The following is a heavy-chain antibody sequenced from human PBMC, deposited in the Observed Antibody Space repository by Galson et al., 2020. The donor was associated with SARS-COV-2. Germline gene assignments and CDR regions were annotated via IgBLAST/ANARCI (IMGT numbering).Heavy chain of an antibody. CDR1: GFIFSSYG. J-gene: IGHJ3*02. CDR2: ISYDGSNK. V-gene: IGHV3-30*18. CDR3: VKGWGGNYGGVFDI. D-gene: IGHD4-4*01. Sequence: GGSLRLSCAASGFIFSSYGMQWVRQAPGKGLEWVAVISYDGSNKYYADSVKGRFTISRDNYKNTLYLQMNSLRAEDTAVYYCVKGWGGNYGGVFDIWGQGTMVTVSS.